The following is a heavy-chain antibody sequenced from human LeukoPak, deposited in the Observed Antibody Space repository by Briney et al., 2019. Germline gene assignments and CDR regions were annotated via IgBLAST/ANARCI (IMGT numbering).Heavy chain of an antibody. CDR3: ARAPDYDFWSGYRVWVTMVRGDHAGPFDY. V-gene: IGHV1-2*02. D-gene: IGHD3-3*01. J-gene: IGHJ4*02. CDR1: GYTFTGYY. Sequence: ASVKVSCKASGYTFTGYYMHWVRQAPGQGLEWMGWINPNSGGTNYAQKLQGRVTMTTDTSTSTAYMELRSLRSDDTAVYYCARAPDYDFWSGYRVWVTMVRGDHAGPFDYWGQGTLVTVSS. CDR2: INPNSGGT.